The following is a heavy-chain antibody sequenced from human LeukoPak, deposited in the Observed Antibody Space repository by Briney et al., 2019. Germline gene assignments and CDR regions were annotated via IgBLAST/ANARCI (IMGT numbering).Heavy chain of an antibody. D-gene: IGHD1-1*01. CDR3: ANDWKRAFDI. CDR1: GFTFSSYA. CDR2: ISGSGGST. Sequence: GGSLRLSCAASGFTFSSYAMSWVHQASGKGLEGVSAISGSGGSTYYADSVKGRFTISRDNSKNTLYLQMNSLRAQDTDVYYCANDWKRAFDIWGQGTMVTVSS. V-gene: IGHV3-23*01. J-gene: IGHJ3*02.